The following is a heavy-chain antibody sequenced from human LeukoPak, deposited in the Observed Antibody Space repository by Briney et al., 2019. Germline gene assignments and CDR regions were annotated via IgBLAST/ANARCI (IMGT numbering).Heavy chain of an antibody. J-gene: IGHJ4*02. D-gene: IGHD3-22*01. CDR1: GFTFSSYG. CDR2: ISYDGSNK. CDR3: AYSYDSSGYSDY. Sequence: PGGSLRLSCAAFGFTFSSYGMHWVRQAPGKGLEWVAVISYDGSNKYYADSVKGRLTISRDNSKNTLYLQMNSLRAEDTAVYYCAYSYDSSGYSDYWGQGTLVTVSS. V-gene: IGHV3-30*03.